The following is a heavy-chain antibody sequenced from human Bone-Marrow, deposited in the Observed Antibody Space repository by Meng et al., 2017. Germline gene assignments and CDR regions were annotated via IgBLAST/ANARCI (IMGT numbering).Heavy chain of an antibody. J-gene: IGHJ4*02. CDR2: IIDSDGGA. CDR1: GFTFINYG. D-gene: IGHD1-1*01. Sequence: GESLKISCAASGFTFINYGMTWVRQAAGQGLERVSIIDSDGGAYYADSVKGRFTISKDNSKNTVYLQMNSLRAEDTAVYYCANGRSADYWGQGTLVTVSS. CDR3: ANGRSADY. V-gene: IGHV3-23*01.